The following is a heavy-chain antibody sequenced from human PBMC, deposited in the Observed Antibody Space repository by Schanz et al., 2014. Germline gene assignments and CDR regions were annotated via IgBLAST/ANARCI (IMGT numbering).Heavy chain of an antibody. V-gene: IGHV3-23*04. CDR1: GFTFSNYV. CDR3: AKVRYSSGWRGDYFDE. J-gene: IGHJ4*02. Sequence: EAHLVESGGGLVQPGGSLRLSCAASGFTFSNYVMSWVRQAPGKGLEWVSTIGTSGGTNYAESVKGRFTISRDNSKNTLYLQMNSLRAEDTAVYYCAKVRYSSGWRGDYFDEWGQGTLVTVAS. CDR2: IGTSGGT. D-gene: IGHD6-25*01.